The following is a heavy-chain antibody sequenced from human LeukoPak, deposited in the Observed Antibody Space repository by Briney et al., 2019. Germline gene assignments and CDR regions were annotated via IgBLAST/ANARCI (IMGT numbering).Heavy chain of an antibody. CDR1: GGSFSGYY. CDR3: ARGIGEPAAGSTLEY. J-gene: IGHJ4*02. V-gene: IGHV4-34*01. D-gene: IGHD6-13*01. Sequence: SETLSLTCAVYGGSFSGYYWSWIRQPPGKGLEWVGEINHSGSTNYNPSLKSRVTISVDTSKNQFSLYLSSVTAADTAVYYCARGIGEPAAGSTLEYWGQGTLVTVSS. CDR2: INHSGST.